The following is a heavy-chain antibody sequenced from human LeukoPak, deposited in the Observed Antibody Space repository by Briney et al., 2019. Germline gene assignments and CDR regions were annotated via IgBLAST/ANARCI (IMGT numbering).Heavy chain of an antibody. J-gene: IGHJ5*02. CDR1: GYTFTSYY. D-gene: IGHD3-3*01. CDR3: ARAGVGYDFWSGYYTGLRRFDP. V-gene: IGHV1-46*01. Sequence: ASVKVSCKASGYTFTSYYMHWVRQAPGQGLKWMGIINPSGGSTSYAQKFQGRVTMTRDMSTSTVYMELSSLRSEDTAVYYCARAGVGYDFWSGYYTGLRRFDPWGQGTLVTVSS. CDR2: INPSGGST.